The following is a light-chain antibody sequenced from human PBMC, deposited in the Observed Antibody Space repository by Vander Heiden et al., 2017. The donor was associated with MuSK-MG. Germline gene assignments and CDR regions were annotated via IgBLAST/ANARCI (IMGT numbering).Light chain of an antibody. CDR2: RNN. CDR3: AAWDDSLSGPV. V-gene: IGLV1-47*01. CDR1: SSNIGSNY. Sequence: QSVLTQPPSASGTPGQRVTTSCSGSSSNIGSNYVYWYQQLPGTAPNLLIYRNNQRPSGVPDRFSGSKSGTSASLAISGLRSEDEADYYCAAWDDSLSGPVFGGGTKLTVL. J-gene: IGLJ3*02.